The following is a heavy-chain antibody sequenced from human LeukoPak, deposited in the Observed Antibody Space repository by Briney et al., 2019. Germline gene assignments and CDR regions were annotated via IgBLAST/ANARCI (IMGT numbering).Heavy chain of an antibody. J-gene: IGHJ6*02. Sequence: ASVKVSCKASGYTFTSYGISWVRQAPGQGLEWMGWISAYNGNTNYAQKLQGRVTMTTDTSTSTAYMEPRSLRSDDTAVYYCARDREYYYDSSGYYFLNYYYGMDVWGQGTTVTVSS. CDR1: GYTFTSYG. D-gene: IGHD3-22*01. V-gene: IGHV1-18*01. CDR3: ARDREYYYDSSGYYFLNYYYGMDV. CDR2: ISAYNGNT.